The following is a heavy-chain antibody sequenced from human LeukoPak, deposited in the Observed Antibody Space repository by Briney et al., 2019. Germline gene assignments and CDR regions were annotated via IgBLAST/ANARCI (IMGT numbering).Heavy chain of an antibody. J-gene: IGHJ6*02. CDR3: ARDLLILLGAYYYGMDV. CDR2: VHDSGST. CDR1: GGSISTDY. V-gene: IGHV4-59*01. Sequence: SETLSLTCTVSGGSISTDYWSWIRQPPGKGLEWIGYVHDSGSTNYNPSLKSRVTMSVDASKNQVSLKLSSVTAADTAVYYCARDLLILLGAYYYGMDVWGQGTTVTVSS. D-gene: IGHD2-8*02.